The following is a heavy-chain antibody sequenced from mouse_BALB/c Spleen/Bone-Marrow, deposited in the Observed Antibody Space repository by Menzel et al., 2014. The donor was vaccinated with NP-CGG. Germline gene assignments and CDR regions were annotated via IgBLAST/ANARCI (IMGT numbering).Heavy chain of an antibody. D-gene: IGHD2-2*01. CDR2: ISSGSSTI. J-gene: IGHJ2*01. CDR1: GFTFSSLG. Sequence: EVQRVESGGGLVQPGGSRKLSCAASGFTFSSLGMHWVRQAPEKGLEWVAYISSGSSTIYYADTVKGRFTISRDNPKNTLFLQMTSLRSEDTAMYYCARSSYGYDRQAYFFDYWGQGTTLTVSS. V-gene: IGHV5-17*02. CDR3: ARSSYGYDRQAYFFDY.